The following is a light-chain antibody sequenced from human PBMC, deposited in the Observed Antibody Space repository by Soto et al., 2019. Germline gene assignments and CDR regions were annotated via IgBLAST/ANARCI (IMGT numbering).Light chain of an antibody. J-gene: IGKJ4*01. Sequence: DIQMTQSPSSVSASVGDRVTITCRANQDIRTWLAWYQQKPGKAPQLLIYAASRLQSGVPSRFSGGGSGTDFTLTISSLQPEDFATYYCQQANSVPLAFGGGTTLEIK. V-gene: IGKV1D-12*01. CDR1: QDIRTW. CDR2: AAS. CDR3: QQANSVPLA.